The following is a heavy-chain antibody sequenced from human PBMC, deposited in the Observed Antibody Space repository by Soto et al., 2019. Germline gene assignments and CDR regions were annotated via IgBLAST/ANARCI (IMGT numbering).Heavy chain of an antibody. CDR1: GGSFNNYV. J-gene: IGHJ3*02. Sequence: QVQLVQSGAEVRKPGSSVKVSCEASGGSFNNYVISWLRQAPGQGLEWMGGIIPNYGAANYAQKFRGRLTITADKATNTAYMELNSLRPEDTATYYCARYWNAGTLYGAFDIWGQGTTVIVS. CDR3: ARYWNAGTLYGAFDI. CDR2: IIPNYGAA. D-gene: IGHD4-17*01. V-gene: IGHV1-69*06.